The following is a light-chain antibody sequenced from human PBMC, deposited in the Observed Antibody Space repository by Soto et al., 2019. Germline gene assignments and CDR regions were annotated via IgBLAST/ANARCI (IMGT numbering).Light chain of an antibody. CDR3: AAWDDTLNGVV. CDR1: NSNIGSNT. J-gene: IGLJ2*01. V-gene: IGLV1-44*01. Sequence: QSVLTQPPSASGTPGQRVTISCSGSNSNIGSNTVNWYQQLPGTAPKLLIYSSNQRPSGVPDRFSGSKSGTSASLAISGLQSEDEADYSCAAWDDTLNGVVFGGWTKLTVL. CDR2: SSN.